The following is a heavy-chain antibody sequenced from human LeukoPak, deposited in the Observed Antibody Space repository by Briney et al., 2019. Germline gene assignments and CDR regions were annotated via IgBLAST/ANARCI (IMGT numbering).Heavy chain of an antibody. Sequence: GGSLRLSCAASGFTFSSYGMHWVRQAPGKGLEWVAFIRYDGSNKYYADSVKGRFTISRDNSKNTLYLQMNSLRAEDTAVYYCAKEMYYYGSGSYLENDYWGQGTLVTVSS. J-gene: IGHJ4*02. CDR3: AKEMYYYGSGSYLENDY. V-gene: IGHV3-30*02. D-gene: IGHD3-10*01. CDR2: IRYDGSNK. CDR1: GFTFSSYG.